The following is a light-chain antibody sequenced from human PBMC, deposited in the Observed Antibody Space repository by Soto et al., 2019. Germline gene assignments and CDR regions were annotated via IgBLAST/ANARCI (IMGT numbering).Light chain of an antibody. CDR2: GAY. CDR3: QQYGSSVWT. Sequence: EIVMTQSPATLSVSPGERATLSCRASQSVSSNLAWYQQKPGQAPRLLIYGAYTRATDIPDRFSGSGSGTDFTLTIRRLEPEDFAVYYCQQYGSSVWTFGQGTKVDI. CDR1: QSVSSN. J-gene: IGKJ1*01. V-gene: IGKV3D-15*01.